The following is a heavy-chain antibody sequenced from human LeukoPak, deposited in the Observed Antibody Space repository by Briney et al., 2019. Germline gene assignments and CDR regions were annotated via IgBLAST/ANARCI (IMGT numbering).Heavy chain of an antibody. D-gene: IGHD2-2*01. V-gene: IGHV3-33*08. Sequence: PGGSLRLSCAASGFTFSSYWMSWVRQAPGKGLEWVAVIWYDGSNKYYADSVKGRFTISRDNSKNTLYLQMNSLRAEDTAVYYCARVTGSGYQLPTYYYGMDVWGQGTTVTVSS. CDR2: IWYDGSNK. CDR1: GFTFSSYW. J-gene: IGHJ6*02. CDR3: ARVTGSGYQLPTYYYGMDV.